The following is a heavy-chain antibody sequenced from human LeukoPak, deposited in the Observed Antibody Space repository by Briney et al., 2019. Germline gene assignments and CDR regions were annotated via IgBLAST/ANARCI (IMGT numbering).Heavy chain of an antibody. D-gene: IGHD3-10*01. CDR3: AREVRGSGLQGHGWFDP. CDR1: GGSFSGYY. V-gene: IGHV4-34*01. CDR2: INHSGST. Sequence: SETLSLTSAVYGGSFSGYYWSWIRQPPGKGLERIGEINHSGSTNYNPSLKSRVTISVDTSKNQFSLKLSSVTAADTAVYYCAREVRGSGLQGHGWFDPWGQGTLVTVSS. J-gene: IGHJ5*02.